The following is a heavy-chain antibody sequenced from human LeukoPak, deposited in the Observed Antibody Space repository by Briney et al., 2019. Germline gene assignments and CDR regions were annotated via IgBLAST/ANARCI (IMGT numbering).Heavy chain of an antibody. J-gene: IGHJ4*02. Sequence: GGSLRLSCAASGFTFSNYAMSRVRQAPGKGLEWVSAIVGSGGSTYYADSVKGRFTISRDNPKNTLYLQMNSLRAEDTAVYYCAKWGDYDILTGYYDSDYWGQGTLVTVSS. CDR1: GFTFSNYA. V-gene: IGHV3-23*01. CDR2: IVGSGGST. D-gene: IGHD3-9*01. CDR3: AKWGDYDILTGYYDSDY.